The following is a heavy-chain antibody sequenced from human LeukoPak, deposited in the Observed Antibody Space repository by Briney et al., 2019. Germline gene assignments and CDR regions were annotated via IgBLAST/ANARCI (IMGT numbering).Heavy chain of an antibody. Sequence: GGSLRLSCAPSGFTFSSYAMSWVRQAPGKGLECVPAISGSGGSTYYADAVKGRFTISRDNSKNTLYLQMNSLRAEDTAVYYCAKIGEEGGSYYKLPHYYYGMDVWGQGTTVTVSS. V-gene: IGHV3-23*01. CDR1: GFTFSSYA. CDR3: AKIGEEGGSYYKLPHYYYGMDV. CDR2: ISGSGGST. J-gene: IGHJ6*02. D-gene: IGHD3-10*01.